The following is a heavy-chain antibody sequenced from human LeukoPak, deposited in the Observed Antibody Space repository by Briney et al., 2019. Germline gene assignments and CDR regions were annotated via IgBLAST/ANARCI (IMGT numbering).Heavy chain of an antibody. Sequence: ASVKVSCKASGGTFSSYAISWVRQAPGQGLEWMGRIIPILGIANYAQKFQGRVTITADKSTSTAYMELSSLRSEDTAVYYCARTLYYYDSDARRYYYYYGMGVWGQGTTVTVSS. V-gene: IGHV1-69*04. CDR2: IIPILGIA. J-gene: IGHJ6*02. D-gene: IGHD3-22*01. CDR1: GGTFSSYA. CDR3: ARTLYYYDSDARRYYYYYGMGV.